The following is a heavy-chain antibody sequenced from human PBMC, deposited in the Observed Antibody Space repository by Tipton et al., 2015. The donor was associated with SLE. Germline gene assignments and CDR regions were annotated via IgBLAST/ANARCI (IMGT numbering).Heavy chain of an antibody. CDR2: IYSGGTT. Sequence: GSLRLSCAASGFTFSHYAMNWVRQAPGKGLEWVSVIYSGGTTQYADSVEGRSTISRDNSKNTLYLQMNSLRAEDTAVYYCTKASLCSGGSCSLGVFDYWGQGTLVTVSS. CDR3: TKASLCSGGSCSLGVFDY. CDR1: GFTFSHYA. V-gene: IGHV3-23*03. D-gene: IGHD2-15*01. J-gene: IGHJ4*02.